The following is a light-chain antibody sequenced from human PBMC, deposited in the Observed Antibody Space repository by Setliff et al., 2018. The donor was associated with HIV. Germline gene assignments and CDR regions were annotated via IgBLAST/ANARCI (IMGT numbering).Light chain of an antibody. CDR3: SSYTGVSTLYV. Sequence: QSVLAQPRSVSGSPGQSVTISCTGTSSDVADYNYVSWYQHHPGKAPKLLIYDVNKRPSGVPDRFSGSKSGNTASLTISGLQTEDEGDYYCSSYTGVSTLYVFGTGTKVTVL. CDR1: SSDVADYNY. CDR2: DVN. J-gene: IGLJ1*01. V-gene: IGLV2-11*01.